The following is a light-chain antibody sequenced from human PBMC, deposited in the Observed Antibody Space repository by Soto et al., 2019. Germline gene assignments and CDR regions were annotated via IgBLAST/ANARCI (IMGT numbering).Light chain of an antibody. CDR3: QQYYSFPRT. V-gene: IGKV1-9*01. Sequence: IHLTQSPFVLSASVGDTVTSTCRASQALSNYLAWYQQKPGKAPELLIYAASTLQSGVPSRFSGSGSGTDFTLTISCLQSEDFATYYCQQYYSFPRTFGQGTKVDI. J-gene: IGKJ1*01. CDR2: AAS. CDR1: QALSNY.